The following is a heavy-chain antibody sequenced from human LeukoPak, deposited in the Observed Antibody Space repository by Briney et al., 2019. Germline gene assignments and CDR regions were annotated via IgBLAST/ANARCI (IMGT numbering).Heavy chain of an antibody. CDR1: GFTFDDYA. CDR3: SKDPRPLRFSGWFDP. J-gene: IGHJ5*02. V-gene: IGHV3-9*01. CDR2: ISWNSGSI. D-gene: IGHD3-3*01. Sequence: PGRSLRLSCAASGFTFDDYAMHWVRQAPGKGLEWVSGISWNSGSIGYADSVKGRFTISRDNAKNSLYLQMNSLRAEDTPLYYCSKDPRPLRFSGWFDPGGQGTLVTVSS.